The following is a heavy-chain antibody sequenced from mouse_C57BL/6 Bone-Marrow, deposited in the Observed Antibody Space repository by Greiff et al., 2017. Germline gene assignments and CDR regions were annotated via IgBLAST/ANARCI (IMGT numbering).Heavy chain of an antibody. V-gene: IGHV5-17*01. Sequence: EVKVVESGGGLVKPGGSLKLSCAASGFTFSDYGMHWVRQAPEKGLEWVAYISRGSSTIYYAVTVKGRFTISRDNAKNTLFLQRTSLRSEDTAVDYCARGDDNYEGAWFDYWGQGTLVTVSA. J-gene: IGHJ3*01. D-gene: IGHD2-12*01. CDR3: ARGDDNYEGAWFDY. CDR2: ISRGSSTI. CDR1: GFTFSDYG.